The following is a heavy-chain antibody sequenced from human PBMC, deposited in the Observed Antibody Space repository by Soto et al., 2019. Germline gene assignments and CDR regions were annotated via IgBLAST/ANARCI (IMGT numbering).Heavy chain of an antibody. Sequence: PSETLSLTCTVSGGSISSYYWSWIRQPPGKGLEWIGYISSSGTTNYNPSLESRVTTSVDTSKNQFSLNLSSVTAADTAVYYCARGRTSVRYGGFDYWGQGILVTVSS. CDR3: ARGRTSVRYGGFDY. CDR2: ISSSGTT. D-gene: IGHD2-2*01. V-gene: IGHV4-59*01. CDR1: GGSISSYY. J-gene: IGHJ4*02.